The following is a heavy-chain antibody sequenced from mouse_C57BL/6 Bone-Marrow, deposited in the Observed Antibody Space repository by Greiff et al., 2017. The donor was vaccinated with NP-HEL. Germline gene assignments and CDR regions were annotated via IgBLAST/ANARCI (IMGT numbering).Heavy chain of an antibody. CDR1: GFTFSDYC. J-gene: IGHJ4*01. Sequence: EVKLMESGGGLVQPGGSLKLSCAASGFTFSDYCMYWVRQTPEKRLEWVAYISTGGGSTYYPDTVKGRFTISRDNAKNTLYLQMSRLKSEDTAMYYCARPYDYVSYYAMDYWGQGTSVTVSS. V-gene: IGHV5-12*01. CDR2: ISTGGGST. D-gene: IGHD2-4*01. CDR3: ARPYDYVSYYAMDY.